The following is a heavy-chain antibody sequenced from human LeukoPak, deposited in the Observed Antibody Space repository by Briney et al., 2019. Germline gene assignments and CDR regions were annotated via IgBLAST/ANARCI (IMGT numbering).Heavy chain of an antibody. V-gene: IGHV3-30*03. J-gene: IGHJ4*02. D-gene: IGHD3-16*01. CDR2: ISYDGSNK. CDR1: GFTFSTFG. CDR3: ARKKEGEGNYFDY. Sequence: GGSLRLSCAASGFTFSTFGLHWVRQAPGKGLEWVAVISYDGSNKYYADSVKGRFTISRDNSKNTLYLQMNSLRAEDTAVYYCARKKEGEGNYFDYWGQGTLVTVPS.